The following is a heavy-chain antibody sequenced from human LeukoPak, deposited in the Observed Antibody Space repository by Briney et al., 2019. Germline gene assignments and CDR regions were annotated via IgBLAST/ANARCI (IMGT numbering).Heavy chain of an antibody. D-gene: IGHD4-17*01. CDR3: ARETTAYYSGMDV. J-gene: IGHJ6*02. CDR2: IWYDGSNK. Sequence: PGGSLRLSCAASGFTFSSYGMHWVRQAPGKGLEWVAVIWYDGSNKYYADSVKGRFTISRDNSKSTLYLQMNSLRAEDTAVYYCARETTAYYSGMDVWGQGTTVTVSS. V-gene: IGHV3-33*01. CDR1: GFTFSSYG.